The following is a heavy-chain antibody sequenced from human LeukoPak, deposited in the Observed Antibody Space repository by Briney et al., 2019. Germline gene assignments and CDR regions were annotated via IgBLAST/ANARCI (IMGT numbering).Heavy chain of an antibody. CDR2: ISSSSSYI. CDR1: GFTFSSYS. CDR3: ASPCNYYDSSGFDY. V-gene: IGHV3-21*01. J-gene: IGHJ4*02. Sequence: GGSLRLSCAASGFTFSSYSMNWVRQAPGKGLEWVSSISSSSSYIYYADSVKGRFTISRDNAKNSLYLQMNSLRAEDTAVYYCASPCNYYDSSGFDYWGQGTLVTVSS. D-gene: IGHD3-22*01.